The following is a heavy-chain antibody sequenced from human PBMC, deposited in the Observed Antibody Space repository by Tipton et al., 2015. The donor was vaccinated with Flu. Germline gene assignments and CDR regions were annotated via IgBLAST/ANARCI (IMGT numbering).Heavy chain of an antibody. CDR3: SRRDVSNYVSGPKNWFGI. CDR2: ICPWSP. V-gene: IGHV4-38-2*01. CDR1: GCSIGSPYC. J-gene: IGHJ5*02. D-gene: IGHD4-11*01. Sequence: TLSLTCSVSGCSIGSPYCWGWVRQPLGKGLEWIANICPWSPYYNPSRKSRVTMSLDTSKIPFSLRLTSVTAADTAVYFCSRRDVSNYVSGPKNWFGIWGQGTLVTVSS.